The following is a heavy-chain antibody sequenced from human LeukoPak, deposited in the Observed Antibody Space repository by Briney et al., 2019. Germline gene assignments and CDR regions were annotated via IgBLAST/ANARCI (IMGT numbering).Heavy chain of an antibody. CDR3: ARNLGGYSSSGEVDY. J-gene: IGHJ4*02. D-gene: IGHD6-19*01. CDR2: IYSGGST. Sequence: GGSLRLSCAASGFPVSSNYMSWVRQAPGKGLEWVSVIYSGGSTYYADSVKGRFTISRDNSKNTLYLQMNSLRAEDTAVYYCARNLGGYSSSGEVDYWGQGTLVTVSS. CDR1: GFPVSSNY. V-gene: IGHV3-53*01.